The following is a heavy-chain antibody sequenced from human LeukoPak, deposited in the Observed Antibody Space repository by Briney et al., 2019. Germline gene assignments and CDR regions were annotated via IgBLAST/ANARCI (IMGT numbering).Heavy chain of an antibody. J-gene: IGHJ5*02. Sequence: ASVKVSCKASGYTFTSYAMNWVRQAPGQGLEWMGWINTNTGNPTYAQGFTGRFVFSLDTSVSTAYLQISSLKAEDTAVDYCARGPSGGVVPAAPPEGGDNWFDPWGQGTMVTACS. V-gene: IGHV7-4-1*02. CDR1: GYTFTSYA. CDR2: INTNTGNP. D-gene: IGHD2-2*01. CDR3: ARGPSGGVVPAAPPEGGDNWFDP.